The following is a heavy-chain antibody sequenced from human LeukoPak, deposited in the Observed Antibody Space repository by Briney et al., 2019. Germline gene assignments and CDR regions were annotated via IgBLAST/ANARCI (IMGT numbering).Heavy chain of an antibody. CDR2: FDPEDGET. D-gene: IGHD3-22*01. CDR1: GYTLTELS. CDR3: ATGSQYYYDSSGYYNAFDI. J-gene: IGHJ3*02. V-gene: IGHV1-24*01. Sequence: GASVKVSCKVSGYTLTELSMRWVRQAPGKGLEWMGGFDPEDGETIYAQKFQGRVTMTEDTSTDTAYMELSSLRSEDTAVYYCATGSQYYYDSSGYYNAFDIWGQGTVVTVSS.